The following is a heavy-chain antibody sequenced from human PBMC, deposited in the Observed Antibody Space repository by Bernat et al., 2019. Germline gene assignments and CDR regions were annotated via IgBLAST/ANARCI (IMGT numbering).Heavy chain of an antibody. V-gene: IGHV1-69*01. D-gene: IGHD4-17*01. CDR3: ARGGISGATVTISAFDI. J-gene: IGHJ3*02. Sequence: QLQLVQSGAEVKKPGSSVKVSCKASGGTFSSYAISWVRQAPGQGLEWMGGIIPIFGTANYAQKFQGRVTITADESTSTAYMELSSLRSEDTAVYYCARGGISGATVTISAFDIWGQGTMVTVSS. CDR2: IIPIFGTA. CDR1: GGTFSSYA.